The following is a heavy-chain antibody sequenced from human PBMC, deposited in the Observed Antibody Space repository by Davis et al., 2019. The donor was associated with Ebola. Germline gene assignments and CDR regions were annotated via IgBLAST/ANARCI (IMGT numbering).Heavy chain of an antibody. CDR2: IKQDGSEK. V-gene: IGHV3-7*01. CDR1: GFTFSSYW. CDR3: ARSPHQPYYYYYGMDV. J-gene: IGHJ6*02. Sequence: GESLKISCAASGFTFSSYWMSWVRQAPGKGLEWVANIKQDGSEKYYVDSVKGRFTISRDNAKNSLYLQMNSLRAEDTAVYYCARSPHQPYYYYYGMDVWGQGTTVTVSS.